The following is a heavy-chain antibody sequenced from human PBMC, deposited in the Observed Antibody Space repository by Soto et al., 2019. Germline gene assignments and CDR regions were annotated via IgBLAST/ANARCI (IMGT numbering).Heavy chain of an antibody. CDR2: ISGSGGNT. CDR1: GFTFSTYS. D-gene: IGHD1-1*01. J-gene: IGHJ4*02. V-gene: IGHV3-23*01. Sequence: GGSLRLSCAASGFTFSTYSMTWVRQAPGKGLEWVSSISGSGGNTYYADSVKGRFTISRDNSKNTLYLQMNTLRDEDTAFYYCARCSALNGWTGFDYWGQGTLVTVSS. CDR3: ARCSALNGWTGFDY.